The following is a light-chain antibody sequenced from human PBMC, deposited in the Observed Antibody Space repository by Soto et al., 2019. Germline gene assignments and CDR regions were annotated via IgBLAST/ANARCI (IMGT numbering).Light chain of an antibody. J-gene: IGKJ1*01. CDR1: QSVSGI. Sequence: EIVMSQSPATLSVSPGERATLSCRASQSVSGILAWYQQKPGQAPRLLIYGASTRATGIAARFSGSGSGTEFTLTISSLQSEDFAVYYCQQYTNWPWTFGQGTKVEIK. V-gene: IGKV3-15*01. CDR2: GAS. CDR3: QQYTNWPWT.